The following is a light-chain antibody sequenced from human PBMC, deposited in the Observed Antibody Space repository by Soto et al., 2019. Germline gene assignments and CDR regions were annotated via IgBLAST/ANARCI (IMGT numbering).Light chain of an antibody. CDR1: SSDVGGYKY. CDR2: EVS. Sequence: QSALTQPPSASGSLGQSVTISCTGTSSDVGGYKYVSWYQQHPGKAPKLMIYEVSKRPSGVPDRFSGSKSGNTASLTVSGIQSEHEADYYCGSYASRNDFGTHVVFGGGTKVTVL. CDR3: GSYASRNDFGTHVV. J-gene: IGLJ2*01. V-gene: IGLV2-8*01.